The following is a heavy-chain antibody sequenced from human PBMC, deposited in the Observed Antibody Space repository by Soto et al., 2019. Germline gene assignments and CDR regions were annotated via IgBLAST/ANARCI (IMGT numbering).Heavy chain of an antibody. J-gene: IGHJ3*02. CDR3: ASLTYYYDSSGPVPDAFDI. V-gene: IGHV5-51*07. D-gene: IGHD3-22*01. Sequence: EALNISCEGCGYSFTSYWIGWEHPKEGKGLEWMGIIYPGDSDTRYSPSFQGQVTISADKSISTAYLQWSSLKASDTAMYYCASLTYYYDSSGPVPDAFDIWGQGTMVTVSS. CDR2: IYPGDSDT. CDR1: GYSFTSYW.